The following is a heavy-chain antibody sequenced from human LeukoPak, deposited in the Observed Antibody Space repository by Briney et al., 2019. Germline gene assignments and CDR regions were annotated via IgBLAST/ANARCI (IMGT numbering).Heavy chain of an antibody. V-gene: IGHV4-39*01. Sequence: SETLSLTCSASGGSISRSSYYWGWIRQPPGEGLEWIGSIYYSGSTYYNPSLKSRVTISVDTSKNQFSLKLSSVTAADTAVYYCASGPRPFDYWGQGTLVTVSS. J-gene: IGHJ4*02. CDR3: ASGPRPFDY. CDR2: IYYSGST. CDR1: GGSISRSSYY.